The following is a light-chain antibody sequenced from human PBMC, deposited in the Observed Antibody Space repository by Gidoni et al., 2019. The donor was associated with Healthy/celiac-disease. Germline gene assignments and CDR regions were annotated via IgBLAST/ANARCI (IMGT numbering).Light chain of an antibody. Sequence: DIQMTQSPSSLSASVGDRVTITCQASQDISNYLNWYQQKPGKAPKLLNYDASNLETGVPSRFSGSGSGTDFTFTISSLQPEDIATYYCQQYDNLPITFXQXTRLEIK. CDR2: DAS. V-gene: IGKV1-33*01. CDR1: QDISNY. CDR3: QQYDNLPIT. J-gene: IGKJ5*01.